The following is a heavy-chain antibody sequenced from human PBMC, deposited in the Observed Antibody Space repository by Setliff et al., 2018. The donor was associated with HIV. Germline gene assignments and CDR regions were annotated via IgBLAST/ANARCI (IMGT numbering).Heavy chain of an antibody. CDR2: IYHSGST. Sequence: SETLSLTCTVSGYSISSGYYWGWIRQPPGKGLEWIGSIYHSGSTYYNPSLKSRVTISVDTSKNEFSLKVSSVTAADTAVYYCARVDRCSGGSCYFIDYWGQGTLVTVSS. J-gene: IGHJ4*02. V-gene: IGHV4-38-2*02. D-gene: IGHD2-15*01. CDR1: GYSISSGYY. CDR3: ARVDRCSGGSCYFIDY.